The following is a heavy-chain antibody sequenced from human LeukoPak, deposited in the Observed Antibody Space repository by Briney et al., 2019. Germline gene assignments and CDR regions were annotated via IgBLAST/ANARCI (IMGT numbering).Heavy chain of an antibody. CDR3: ARSAGGGLIDY. V-gene: IGHV4-59*01. CDR1: GGSISSYY. D-gene: IGHD5-24*01. J-gene: IGHJ4*02. CDR2: IYYSGST. Sequence: NTSETLSLTCTVSGGSISSYYWSWIRQPPGKRLEWIGYIYYSGSTNYNPSLKSRVTISVDTSKNQFSLKLSSVTAADTAVYYCARSAGGGLIDYWGQGTLDTVSS.